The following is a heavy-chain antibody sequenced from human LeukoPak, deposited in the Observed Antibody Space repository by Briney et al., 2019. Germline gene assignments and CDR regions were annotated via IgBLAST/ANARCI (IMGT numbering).Heavy chain of an antibody. CDR3: AKGDDSYYYYMDV. J-gene: IGHJ6*03. Sequence: GGSLRLPCAASGFTFSSYGMSWVRQAPGKGLEWVSAISGSGGSTYYADSVKGRFTISRDNSKNTLYLQMNSLRAEDTAVYYCAKGDDSYYYYMDVWGKGTTVTISS. CDR1: GFTFSSYG. V-gene: IGHV3-23*01. CDR2: ISGSGGST.